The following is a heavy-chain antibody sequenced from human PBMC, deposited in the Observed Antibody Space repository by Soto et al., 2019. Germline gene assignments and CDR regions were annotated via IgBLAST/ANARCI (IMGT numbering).Heavy chain of an antibody. CDR3: ARDEGGYDILTGYYKAHHFDQ. CDR2: ISPHNRNT. CDR1: GYTFGHFY. J-gene: IGHJ4*01. Sequence: ASVKVSCKASGYTFGHFYITWVRQAPGQGLEWMGAISPHNRNTNYAERFRGRVTMTTDTSTTTAYMELRSLRSDDTAVYYCARDEGGYDILTGYYKAHHFDQWGHGALFTVSS. V-gene: IGHV1-18*01. D-gene: IGHD3-9*01.